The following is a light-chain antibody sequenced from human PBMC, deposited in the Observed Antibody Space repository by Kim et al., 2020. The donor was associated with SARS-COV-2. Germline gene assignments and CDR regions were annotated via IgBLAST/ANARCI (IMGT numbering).Light chain of an antibody. CDR3: MQVLQIPRT. V-gene: IGKV1-39*01. CDR1: QSISSH. Sequence: DIQMTQSPSSLSASVGDRVTITCRTTQSISSHLNWYQQKPGRAPKLLISAASTLQGGVPSRFSGSGSGTDFTLKISRVAAEDVGVYYCMQVLQIPRTFGQGTKLEI. J-gene: IGKJ2*01. CDR2: AAS.